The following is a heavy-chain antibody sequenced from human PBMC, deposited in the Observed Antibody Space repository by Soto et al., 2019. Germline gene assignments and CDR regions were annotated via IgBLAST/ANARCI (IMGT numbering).Heavy chain of an antibody. CDR1: GSALTELS. CDR2: SDREDGET. CDR3: TRGNWFDP. Sequence: QVRLIQSGTEVKKPGASVKVSCSLSGSALTELSLHWVRQAPGKGLEWMGCSDREDGETFYAQKFKGRLTMTEDTYTNTAYMELRSLGSEDTAVYYCTRGNWFDPWGQGTLVAVSS. J-gene: IGHJ5*02. V-gene: IGHV1-24*01.